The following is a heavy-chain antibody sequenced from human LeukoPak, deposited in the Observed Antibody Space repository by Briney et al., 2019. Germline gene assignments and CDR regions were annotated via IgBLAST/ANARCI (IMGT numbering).Heavy chain of an antibody. Sequence: GGSLRLSCAASGFTFSSYEMNWVRQAPGKGLEWISYINSDGGTTYYADSVKGRFTISRDNAKNSPYLQMNSLRAEDTAVYYCARGERWLTIPGIDYRGQGTLVTVSS. CDR1: GFTFSSYE. V-gene: IGHV3-48*03. CDR3: ARGERWLTIPGIDY. CDR2: INSDGGTT. J-gene: IGHJ4*02. D-gene: IGHD5-24*01.